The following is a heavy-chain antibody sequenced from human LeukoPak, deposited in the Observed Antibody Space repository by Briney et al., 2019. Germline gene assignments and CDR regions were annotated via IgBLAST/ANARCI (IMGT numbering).Heavy chain of an antibody. J-gene: IGHJ6*02. CDR2: INGGNGKT. CDR1: GYTFTTYA. Sequence: ASVKVSCKASGYTFTTYAIYWVRQAPGQRLEWMGWINGGNGKTKYSQRFQGRVTITRDTSASTAYMELSSLRSEDTAVYYCVAASPDYYFSYGVDVWGQGTTVTVSS. CDR3: VAASPDYYFSYGVDV. V-gene: IGHV1-3*01. D-gene: IGHD1-26*01.